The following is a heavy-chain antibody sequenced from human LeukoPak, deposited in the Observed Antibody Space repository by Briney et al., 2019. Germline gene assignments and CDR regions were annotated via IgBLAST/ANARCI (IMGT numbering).Heavy chain of an antibody. V-gene: IGHV3-30-3*01. CDR3: ARGSSSSAPTFDY. CDR2: ISYDGSNK. D-gene: IGHD6-13*01. CDR1: GFTFSSYA. Sequence: GGSLRLSCAASGFTFSSYAMHWVRQAPGKGLEWVAVISYDGSNKYYADSVKGRFTISRDNSKNTLYLQMNSLRAEDTAVYYCARGSSSSAPTFDYWGQGTLVTVSS. J-gene: IGHJ4*02.